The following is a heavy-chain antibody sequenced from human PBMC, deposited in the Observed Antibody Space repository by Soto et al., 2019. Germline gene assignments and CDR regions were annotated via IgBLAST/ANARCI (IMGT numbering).Heavy chain of an antibody. CDR3: ARDPQDDCGDTDDY. CDR1: GFTVSSNY. J-gene: IGHJ4*02. CDR2: IYSGGST. Sequence: PGGSLRLSCAASGFTVSSNYMSWVRQAPGKGLEWVSVIYSGGSTYYADSVKGRFTISRDNSKNTLYLQMNSLRAEDTAVYYCARDPQDDCGDTDDYWGQGTLVTVSS. V-gene: IGHV3-53*01. D-gene: IGHD4-17*01.